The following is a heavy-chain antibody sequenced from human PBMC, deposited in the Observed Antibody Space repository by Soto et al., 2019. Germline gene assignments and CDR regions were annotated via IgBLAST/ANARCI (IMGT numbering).Heavy chain of an antibody. CDR1: GFSIRDNW. V-gene: IGHV3-74*01. Sequence: PGGSLRLSCEASGFSIRDNWMHWVRQAPGEGLVWVSCINGDASSTTYADSVKGRFTISRDDAKNTVYLQMTSLRAEDTAVYFCARDRSYAMEVWGQGTRVTVS. CDR3: ARDRSYAMEV. CDR2: INGDASST. J-gene: IGHJ6*02.